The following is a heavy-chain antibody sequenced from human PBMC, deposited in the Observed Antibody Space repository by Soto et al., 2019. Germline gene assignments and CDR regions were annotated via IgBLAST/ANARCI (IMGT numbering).Heavy chain of an antibody. D-gene: IGHD2-15*01. CDR2: ISGGIGST. V-gene: IGHV3-23*01. CDR1: GFCFGTYA. CDR3: AKGDARDIDV. Sequence: GGSLRLSCTVSGFCFGTYAMSWVQQVPGKGLEWVSTISGGIGSTFYADSVKGPFTISIDISKRMVFLHMNGVRGEDTGTNYWAKGDARDIDVWGRGTLVTVSS. J-gene: IGHJ4*02.